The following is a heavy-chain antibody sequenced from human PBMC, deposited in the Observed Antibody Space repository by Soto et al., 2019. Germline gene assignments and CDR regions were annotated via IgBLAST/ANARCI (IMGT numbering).Heavy chain of an antibody. D-gene: IGHD6-13*01. CDR2: TYYRSKWYN. CDR3: ASASSSSWYRRWFDP. J-gene: IGHJ5*02. Sequence: PSQTLSLTCAISGDSVSSNSAAWNWIRQSPSRGLEWLGRTYYRSKWYNDYAVSVKSRITINPDTSKNQFSLQLKSVTPEDTAVYYCASASSSSWYRRWFDPWGQGTLVTVSS. CDR1: GDSVSSNSAA. V-gene: IGHV6-1*01.